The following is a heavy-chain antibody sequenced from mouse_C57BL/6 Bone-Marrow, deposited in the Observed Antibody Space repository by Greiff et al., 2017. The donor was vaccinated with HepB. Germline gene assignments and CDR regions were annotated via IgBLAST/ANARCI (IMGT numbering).Heavy chain of an antibody. Sequence: QVQLKQSGPELVKPGASVKIFCKASGYTFTDYYINWVKQRPGQGLEWIGWIFPGSGSTYYNEKFKGKATLTVDKSSSTAYMLLSSLTSEDSAVYFCARWWYGNYGYFDVWGTGTTVTVSS. CDR2: IFPGSGST. D-gene: IGHD2-10*02. CDR3: ARWWYGNYGYFDV. J-gene: IGHJ1*03. CDR1: GYTFTDYY. V-gene: IGHV1-75*01.